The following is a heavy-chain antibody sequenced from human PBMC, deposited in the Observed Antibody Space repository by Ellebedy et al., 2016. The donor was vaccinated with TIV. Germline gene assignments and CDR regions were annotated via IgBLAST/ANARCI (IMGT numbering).Heavy chain of an antibody. J-gene: IGHJ6*02. CDR3: ARDPRRLRPTEDYYYGLDV. CDR2: ISYDGSTE. Sequence: GESLKISXVGSGFTFRSYAMHWVRQAPGKGPEWVAVISYDGSTEYYADSVKGRFTLSRDNSKNTLYLQMNSLRPEDTAVYYCARDPRRLRPTEDYYYGLDVWGQGTTVNVSS. CDR1: GFTFRSYA. V-gene: IGHV3-30-3*01. D-gene: IGHD5-18*01.